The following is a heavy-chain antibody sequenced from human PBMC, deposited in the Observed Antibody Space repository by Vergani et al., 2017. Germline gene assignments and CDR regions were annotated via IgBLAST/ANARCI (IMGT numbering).Heavy chain of an antibody. Sequence: EVQLVESGGGLVKPGGSLRLSCAASGFTFSSYSMNWVRQAPGKGLEWVSSISSSSSYIYYADSVKGRFTISRDNAKNSLYLQMNSLRAEDTAVYYCARPLFLEGGFDYWGQGTLVTVSS. CDR2: ISSSSSYI. V-gene: IGHV3-21*01. CDR1: GFTFSSYS. D-gene: IGHD2/OR15-2a*01. J-gene: IGHJ4*02. CDR3: ARPLFLEGGFDY.